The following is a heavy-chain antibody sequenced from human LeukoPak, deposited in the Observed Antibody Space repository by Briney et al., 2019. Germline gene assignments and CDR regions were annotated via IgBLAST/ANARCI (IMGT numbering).Heavy chain of an antibody. CDR2: ISGSGGST. V-gene: IGHV3-23*01. CDR3: TTDLRYSSGWAVDAFDI. D-gene: IGHD6-19*01. CDR1: GFTFSSYA. J-gene: IGHJ3*02. Sequence: GGSLRLSCVVSGFTFSSYAMSWVRQAPGKGLEWVSGISGSGGSTYYADSVKGRFAISRDNTKNTLYLQMNSLRAEDTAVYYCTTDLRYSSGWAVDAFDIWSQGTMVTVSS.